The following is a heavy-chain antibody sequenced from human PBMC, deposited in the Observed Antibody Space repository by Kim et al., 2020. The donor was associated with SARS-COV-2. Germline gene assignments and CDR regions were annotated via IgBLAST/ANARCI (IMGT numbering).Heavy chain of an antibody. V-gene: IGHV3-23*01. CDR2: ISGSGGST. CDR1: GFTFSSYA. Sequence: GGSLRLSCAASGFTFSSYAMSWVRQAPGKGLEWVSAISGSGGSTYYADSVKGRFTISRDNSKNTLYLQMNSLRAEDTAVYYCAKDLFSVAGTRGYYYGMDVWGQGTTVTVSS. CDR3: AKDLFSVAGTRGYYYGMDV. D-gene: IGHD6-19*01. J-gene: IGHJ6*02.